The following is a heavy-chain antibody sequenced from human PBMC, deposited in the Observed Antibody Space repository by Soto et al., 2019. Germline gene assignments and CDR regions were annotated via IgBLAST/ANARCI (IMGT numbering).Heavy chain of an antibody. CDR1: GERCTRNW. V-gene: IGHV5-51*01. Sequence: GVSLKVPCEGAGERCTRNWSGWVRQITGKGLEWLGIIYPGDSNIKYSPSFQGQVSISADKSINTAYLQWSSLKASDTAIYYCARLLGIPGYYYVSAFLGHGTTVIVSS. CDR3: ARLLGIPGYYYVSAF. J-gene: IGHJ6*02. CDR2: IYPGDSNI.